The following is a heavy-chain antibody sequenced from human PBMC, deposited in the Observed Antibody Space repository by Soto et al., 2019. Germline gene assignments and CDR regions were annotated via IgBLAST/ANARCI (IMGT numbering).Heavy chain of an antibody. V-gene: IGHV3-23*01. D-gene: IGHD2-2*02. CDR2: ISGICGST. CDR3: AKDLYGSSLFDY. Sequence: VGSLRLSCAASGFTFSSYAMSWVRQAPGKGLEWVTAISGICGSTYYADSVKGRFTISRDNSKNTLYLQMNSLRAEDTAVYYCAKDLYGSSLFDYWGQGTLVTVSS. CDR1: GFTFSSYA. J-gene: IGHJ4*02.